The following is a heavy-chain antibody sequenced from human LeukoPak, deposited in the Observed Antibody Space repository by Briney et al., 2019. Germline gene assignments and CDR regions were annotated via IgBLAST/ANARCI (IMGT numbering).Heavy chain of an antibody. V-gene: IGHV3-23*01. J-gene: IGHJ4*02. CDR2: ISGSGGTT. D-gene: IGHD6-19*01. CDR3: AKDHLPGIVVADRDY. Sequence: GRSLRLSCAASGFIFSRYGMSWVRQAPGKGLEWVSAISGSGGTTYYADSVKGRFTISRDNSKNTLYPQINSLRAEDTAVYYCAKDHLPGIVVADRDYWGLGTLVTVSS. CDR1: GFIFSRYG.